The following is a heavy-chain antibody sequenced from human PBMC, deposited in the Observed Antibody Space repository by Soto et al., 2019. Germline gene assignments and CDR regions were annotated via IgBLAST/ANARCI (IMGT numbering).Heavy chain of an antibody. CDR1: GFTFSTYA. CDR3: ARVCSTASCYGAFDF. J-gene: IGHJ3*01. CDR2: ISGDGRST. D-gene: IGHD2-2*01. V-gene: IGHV3-64*01. Sequence: EVQLVESGGGLVQPGGSLRLSCAASGFTFSTYAMHWVRQAPGKGLEYVSLISGDGRSTYYANSVKGRFTISSNNSKNTLYLQMGSLSAEDSAVYYCARVCSTASCYGAFDFWGQGTMVIVSS.